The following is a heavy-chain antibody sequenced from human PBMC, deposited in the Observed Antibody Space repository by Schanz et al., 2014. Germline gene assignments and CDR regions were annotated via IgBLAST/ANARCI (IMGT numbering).Heavy chain of an antibody. D-gene: IGHD1-26*01. Sequence: QVQLVESGGGVVQPGRSLRLSCAASGFTFSSYGMQWVRQAPGKGLEWVAVIWYDGNKKYYADSVKGRFIISRDNSKNTLDLQMNSLRDEDTALYYCARGGATRYYWGQGTLVTVSS. CDR1: GFTFSSYG. CDR2: IWYDGNKK. V-gene: IGHV3-33*08. J-gene: IGHJ4*02. CDR3: ARGGATRYY.